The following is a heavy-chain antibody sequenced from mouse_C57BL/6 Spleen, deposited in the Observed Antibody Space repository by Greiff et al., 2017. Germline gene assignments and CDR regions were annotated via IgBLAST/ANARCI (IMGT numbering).Heavy chain of an antibody. D-gene: IGHD2-4*01. J-gene: IGHJ4*01. Sequence: QVQLQQSGAELMKPGASVKLSCKATGYTFTGYWIEWVKQRPGHGLEWIGELLPGSCSTNYNEKLKGKAKFTADTSSNSAYMQLSSLTTEDSAIYYCARYDYDLNAMDYWGQGTSVTVSS. V-gene: IGHV1-9*01. CDR3: ARYDYDLNAMDY. CDR1: GYTFTGYW. CDR2: LLPGSCST.